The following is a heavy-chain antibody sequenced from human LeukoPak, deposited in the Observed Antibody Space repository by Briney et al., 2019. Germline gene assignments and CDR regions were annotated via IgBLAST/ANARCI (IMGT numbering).Heavy chain of an antibody. Sequence: SGGSLRLSCAASGFTFSSYSMNWVRQAPGKGLEWVSSISSSSSYIYYADSVKGRFTISRDNAKNSLYLQMNSLRAEDTAVYYCARDLFGLHTTEGVWGKGTTVTVSS. V-gene: IGHV3-21*04. J-gene: IGHJ6*04. D-gene: IGHD3-10*01. CDR3: ARDLFGLHTTEGV. CDR2: ISSSSSYI. CDR1: GFTFSSYS.